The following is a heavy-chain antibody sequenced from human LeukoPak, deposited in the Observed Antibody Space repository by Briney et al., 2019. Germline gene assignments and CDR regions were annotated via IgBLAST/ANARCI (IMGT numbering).Heavy chain of an antibody. Sequence: GGSLRLSCAASGFTFSSHWMSWVRQAPGKGLEWVANIKKDGSEKYYVDAVKGRFTISRDNAKTSLYLQMNSLRSEDTAVYYCARDLSGIAGYTYGRGIDYWGQGTLVTVSS. D-gene: IGHD5-18*01. CDR3: ARDLSGIAGYTYGRGIDY. CDR2: IKKDGSEK. CDR1: GFTFSSHW. V-gene: IGHV3-7*01. J-gene: IGHJ4*02.